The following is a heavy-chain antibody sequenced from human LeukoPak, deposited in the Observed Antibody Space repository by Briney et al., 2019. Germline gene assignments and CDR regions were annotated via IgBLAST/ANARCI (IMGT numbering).Heavy chain of an antibody. Sequence: GASVKVSCKASGYTFTGYYMHWVRQAPGQGLEWMGWINPNSGGTNYAQKFQGRVTMTRDTSISTAYMELSRLRSDDTAVYYCARVTCSGGSCDLVSDAFDIWGQGTMVTVSS. V-gene: IGHV1-2*02. CDR3: ARVTCSGGSCDLVSDAFDI. D-gene: IGHD2-15*01. J-gene: IGHJ3*02. CDR1: GYTFTGYY. CDR2: INPNSGGT.